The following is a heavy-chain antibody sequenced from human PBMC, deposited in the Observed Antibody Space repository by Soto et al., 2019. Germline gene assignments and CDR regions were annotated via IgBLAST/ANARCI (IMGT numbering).Heavy chain of an antibody. CDR2: IQQNRSKK. CDR1: GFTFSSYW. V-gene: IGHV3-7*01. D-gene: IGHD6-6*01. CDR3: ARELYSSSPYFDY. J-gene: IGHJ4*02. Sequence: LRLSCAASGFTFSSYWLSWVRQAPGKGMEWVTNIQQNRSKKYYDDSVNRQFPIPRANAKTSMYLQMNSLRAEDTAVYYCARELYSSSPYFDYWGQGTLVTVSS.